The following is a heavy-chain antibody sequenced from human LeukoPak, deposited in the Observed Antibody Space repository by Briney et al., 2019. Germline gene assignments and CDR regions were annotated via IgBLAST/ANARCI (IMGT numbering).Heavy chain of an antibody. CDR1: GGTFSAYF. CDR2: INYVGST. CDR3: ASFYDVYAFDL. Sequence: SSETLSLTCAVSGGTFSAYFWSWVRQAPGKGPEWIGEINYVGSTNYNPSLKDRVSISSDASKNQFYLELTSVTAADTAVYYCASFYDVYAFDLWGLGTMVTVSS. D-gene: IGHD3-16*01. J-gene: IGHJ3*01. V-gene: IGHV4-34*01.